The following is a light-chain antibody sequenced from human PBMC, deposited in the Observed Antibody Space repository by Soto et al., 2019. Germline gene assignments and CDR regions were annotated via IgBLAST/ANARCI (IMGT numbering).Light chain of an antibody. Sequence: EIVLTQSPGTLSLSPGERATLSCRASQSVTSTYLGWYQQKPGQAPRLLMYGVSVRATGIPDRFSGSGSGTDFTLTISRLEPEDFAVYYCQQRSNWPTWTFGQGTKVEIK. CDR2: GVS. J-gene: IGKJ1*01. CDR3: QQRSNWPTWT. V-gene: IGKV3D-20*02. CDR1: QSVTSTY.